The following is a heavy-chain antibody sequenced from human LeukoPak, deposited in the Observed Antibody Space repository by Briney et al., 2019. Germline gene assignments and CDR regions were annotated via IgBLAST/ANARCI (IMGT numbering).Heavy chain of an antibody. J-gene: IGHJ4*02. D-gene: IGHD3-16*02. V-gene: IGHV4-59*01. Sequence: SETLSLTCTVSGGSISSYYWSWIRQPPGKGLEWIGYIYYSGSTNYNPSLKSRVTIPVDTSKNQFSLKLSSVTAADTAVYYCARGYYDYVWGSYRIHFDYWGQGTLVTVSS. CDR2: IYYSGST. CDR3: ARGYYDYVWGSYRIHFDY. CDR1: GGSISSYY.